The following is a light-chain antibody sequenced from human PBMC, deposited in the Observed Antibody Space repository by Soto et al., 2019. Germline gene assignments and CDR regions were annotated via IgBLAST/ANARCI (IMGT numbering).Light chain of an antibody. CDR3: QHYNGSPT. J-gene: IGKJ1*01. CDR2: GAS. CDR1: RSVSSN. Sequence: EIVMTQSPATLSVSPGERATLSCRASRSVSSNLAWYQQKPGQAPCLLIYGASTRATGIPARFSGSGSGTEFTLTISSLQSEDFAVYYCQHYNGSPTFGQGTKVDI. V-gene: IGKV3D-15*01.